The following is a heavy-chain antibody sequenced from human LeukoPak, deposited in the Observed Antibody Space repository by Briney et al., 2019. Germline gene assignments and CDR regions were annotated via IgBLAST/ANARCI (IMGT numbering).Heavy chain of an antibody. CDR3: ARHNLIGVADRWFDP. J-gene: IGHJ5*02. D-gene: IGHD6-19*01. CDR1: VGSISSNSYY. CDR2: MHYSGRT. Sequence: SETLSLTCSVSVGSISSNSYYWGWIRQPPGKGLEWIGSMHYSGRTYHNPSLKSRVTISVDTSKNQFSLKLSSVTAADTAVYYCARHNLIGVADRWFDPWGQGTLVTVSS. V-gene: IGHV4-39*01.